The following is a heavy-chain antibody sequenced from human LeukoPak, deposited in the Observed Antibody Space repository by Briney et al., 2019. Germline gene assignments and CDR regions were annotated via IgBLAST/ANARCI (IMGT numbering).Heavy chain of an antibody. CDR3: AKDSYCGGDCFALDY. D-gene: IGHD2-21*02. CDR2: ISYDGSNK. CDR1: GFTFSSYG. V-gene: IGHV3-30*18. Sequence: GRSLRLSCAASGFTFSSYGMHWVRQAPGKRLEWVAVISYDGSNKYYADSVKGRFTISRDNSKNTLYLQMNSLRAEDTAVYYCAKDSYCGGDCFALDYWGQGTLVTVSS. J-gene: IGHJ4*02.